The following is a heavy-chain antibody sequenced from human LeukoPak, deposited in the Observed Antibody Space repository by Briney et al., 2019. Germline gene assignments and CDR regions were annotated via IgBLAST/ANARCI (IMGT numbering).Heavy chain of an antibody. CDR1: GFTFSSYE. CDR3: ARQREYSYVY. D-gene: IGHD5-18*01. Sequence: PGGSLRLSCAASGFTFSSYEMNWVRQAPGKGLEWVSYISSSGSTIYYADSVKGRFTISRDNAKNSLYLQMNSLRAEDTAVYYCARQREYSYVYWGQGTLVTVSS. V-gene: IGHV3-48*03. CDR2: ISSSGSTI. J-gene: IGHJ4*02.